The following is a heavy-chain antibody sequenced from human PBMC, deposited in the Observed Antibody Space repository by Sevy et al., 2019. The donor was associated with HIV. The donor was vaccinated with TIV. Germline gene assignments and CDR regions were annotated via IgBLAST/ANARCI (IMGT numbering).Heavy chain of an antibody. CDR1: GFTFSGSA. CDR3: TRPLYYYDSSGYSPPDAFDI. CDR2: LRSKANSYAT. V-gene: IGHV3-73*01. Sequence: GGSLRLSCAASGFTFSGSAMHWVRRASGKGLEWVGRLRSKANSYATAYAASVKGRFTISRDDSKNTAYLQMNSLKTEDTAVYYCTRPLYYYDSSGYSPPDAFDIWGQGTMVTVSS. J-gene: IGHJ3*02. D-gene: IGHD3-22*01.